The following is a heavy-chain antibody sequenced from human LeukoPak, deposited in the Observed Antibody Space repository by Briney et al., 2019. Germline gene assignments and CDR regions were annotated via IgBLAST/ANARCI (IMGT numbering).Heavy chain of an antibody. CDR1: GASISGSGYY. D-gene: IGHD1-26*01. CDR2: IYDSGRT. J-gene: IGHJ4*02. V-gene: IGHV4-39*01. CDR3: AKSGGYGLIDY. Sequence: SETQSLTCTVSGASISGSGYYWGWIRQPPGKGLEWIGNIYDSGRTYYNASLQSRVTISIDTSKNQFSLRLSSVTAADTAMYYCAKSGGYGLIDYWGQGTLVTVSS.